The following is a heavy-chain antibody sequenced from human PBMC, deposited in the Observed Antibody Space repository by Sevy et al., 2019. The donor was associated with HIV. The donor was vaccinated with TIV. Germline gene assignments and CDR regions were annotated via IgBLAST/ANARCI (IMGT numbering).Heavy chain of an antibody. CDR2: ISSSGSTI. J-gene: IGHJ4*02. CDR3: ARSRYCSSTSCFPIDY. Sequence: GESLKISCAASGFTFSSYEMNWVRQAPGKGLEWVSYISSSGSTIYYADSVKGRFTISRDNAKNSLYLQMNSLRAEDTAVYYCARSRYCSSTSCFPIDYWGQGTLVTVSS. CDR1: GFTFSSYE. V-gene: IGHV3-48*03. D-gene: IGHD2-2*01.